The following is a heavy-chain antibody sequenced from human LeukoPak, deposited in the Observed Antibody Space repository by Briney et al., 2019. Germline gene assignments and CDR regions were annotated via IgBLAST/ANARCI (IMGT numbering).Heavy chain of an antibody. CDR2: IKQDGSEI. J-gene: IGHJ4*02. Sequence: GGSLRLSCAASGFTFSSYWMSWVRQAPGKGLEWVANIKQDGSEIYYVDSVKGRFTISRDNAKSSLSLQMNSLTAEDTAVYYCARDKRVGATILDYWGQGTLVTVSS. CDR1: GFTFSSYW. D-gene: IGHD1-26*01. V-gene: IGHV3-7*03. CDR3: ARDKRVGATILDY.